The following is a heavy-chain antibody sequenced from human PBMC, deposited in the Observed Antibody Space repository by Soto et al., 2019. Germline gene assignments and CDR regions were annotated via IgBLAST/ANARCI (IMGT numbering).Heavy chain of an antibody. D-gene: IGHD1-26*01. Sequence: QLQLQESGPGLVKPSETLSLTCTVSGGSISSSSYYWGWIRQPPGKGLEWIGSIYYSGSTYYNPSLKSRVTISVDTSKNQFSLKLSSVTAADTAVYYCARRYGRAGAFDYWGQGTLVTVSS. V-gene: IGHV4-39*01. CDR2: IYYSGST. CDR3: ARRYGRAGAFDY. J-gene: IGHJ4*02. CDR1: GGSISSSSYY.